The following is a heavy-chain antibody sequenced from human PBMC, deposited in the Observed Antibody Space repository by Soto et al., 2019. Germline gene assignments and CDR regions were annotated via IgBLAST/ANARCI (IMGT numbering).Heavy chain of an antibody. CDR3: ARVDGWSTPARPPLRLDY. D-gene: IGHD6-6*01. J-gene: IGHJ4*02. V-gene: IGHV4-31*03. Sequence: QVQLQESGPGLVKPSQTLSLTCTVSGGSISSGGYYWSWIRQHPGKGLEWIGYIYYSGSTYYNPSLKSRVNISVDTSKNQFSLKLSSVTAADTAVYYCARVDGWSTPARPPLRLDYWGQGTLVTVSS. CDR2: IYYSGST. CDR1: GGSISSGGYY.